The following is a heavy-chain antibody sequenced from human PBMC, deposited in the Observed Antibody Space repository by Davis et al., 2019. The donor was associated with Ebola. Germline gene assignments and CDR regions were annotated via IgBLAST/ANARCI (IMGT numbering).Heavy chain of an antibody. V-gene: IGHV3-11*06. Sequence: GGSLRLSCAASGFTFSDYYMSWIRQAPGKGLEWVSYISSSSTYTNYADSVRGRFTISRDNAKNSLYLQMSSLRADDTAVYYCARDGHGSSSFDYWGQGTLVTVSS. J-gene: IGHJ4*02. D-gene: IGHD6-6*01. CDR2: ISSSSTYT. CDR1: GFTFSDYY. CDR3: ARDGHGSSSFDY.